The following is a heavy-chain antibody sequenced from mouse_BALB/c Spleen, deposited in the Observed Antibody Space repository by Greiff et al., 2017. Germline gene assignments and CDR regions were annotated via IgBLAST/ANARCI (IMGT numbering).Heavy chain of an antibody. Sequence: VQLQQSGGGLVQPGGSLKVSCAASGFTFSRYGMSWVRQTPDKRLELVASINSNGGSTYYSDSVKGRFTISRDNAKNTLYLQMSSLKSEDTAMYYCARDYYGSRSFDYWGQGTTLTVSS. CDR1: GFTFSRYG. J-gene: IGHJ2*01. CDR2: INSNGGST. CDR3: ARDYYGSRSFDY. V-gene: IGHV5-6-3*01. D-gene: IGHD1-1*01.